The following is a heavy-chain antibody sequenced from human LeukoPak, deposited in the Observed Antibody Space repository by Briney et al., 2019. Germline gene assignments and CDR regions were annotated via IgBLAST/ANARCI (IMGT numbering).Heavy chain of an antibody. CDR3: VREIRETVITRHYYYGIDV. J-gene: IGHJ6*02. D-gene: IGHD1-7*01. CDR1: GFTFSTYD. CDR2: IGAGEDT. Sequence: PGGSLRLSCAASGFTFSTYDMHWVRHVTGKGLEWVSAIGAGEDTYYLGSVKGRLTISRENAKNVLYLQMSSLRVEDTAVYYCVREIRETVITRHYYYGIDVWGQGTTVTVSS. V-gene: IGHV3-13*04.